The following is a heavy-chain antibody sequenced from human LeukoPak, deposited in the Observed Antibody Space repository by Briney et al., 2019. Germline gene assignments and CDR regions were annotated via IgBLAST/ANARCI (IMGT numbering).Heavy chain of an antibody. CDR1: GGSITSDH. J-gene: IGHJ3*02. Sequence: SETLSLTCTVSGGSITSDHWNWIRQPPRKGMEWIGCIYYSGSTYYDPSLKSRVTISVDMSKNQFSLRLTSVTAADTAVYYCARKNDFDIWGQGTLVTVSS. CDR2: IYYSGST. D-gene: IGHD2/OR15-2a*01. CDR3: ARKNDFDI. V-gene: IGHV4-59*01.